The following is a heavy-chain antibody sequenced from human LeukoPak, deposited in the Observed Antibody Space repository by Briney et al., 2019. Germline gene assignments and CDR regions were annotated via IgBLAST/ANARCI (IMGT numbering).Heavy chain of an antibody. J-gene: IGHJ4*02. CDR1: GFIFSNYW. CDR2: IKQAGSEK. Sequence: GGSLRLSCAASGFIFSNYWMSWVRQAPGKGLEWVANIKQAGSEKNYVDSVKGRFTISRDNAKNSPYLQMNSLRVEDTAVYYCAREESESSGHWDWGQGTLVTVSS. D-gene: IGHD3-22*01. CDR3: AREESESSGHWD. V-gene: IGHV3-7*03.